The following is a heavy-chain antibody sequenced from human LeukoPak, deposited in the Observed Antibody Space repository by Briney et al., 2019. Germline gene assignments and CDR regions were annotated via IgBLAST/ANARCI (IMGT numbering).Heavy chain of an antibody. CDR2: IKQDGSER. J-gene: IGHJ4*02. CDR1: GFILSSYW. D-gene: IGHD3-10*01. CDR3: ARDLGLDY. Sequence: PGGSLRLSCAGSGFILSSYWMSWVRQAPGKGLEWVANIKQDGSERAYVDSVKGRFTISRDNAKNSLFLQMNSLRAEDTAVYYCARDLGLDYWGQGTLVTVSS. V-gene: IGHV3-7*03.